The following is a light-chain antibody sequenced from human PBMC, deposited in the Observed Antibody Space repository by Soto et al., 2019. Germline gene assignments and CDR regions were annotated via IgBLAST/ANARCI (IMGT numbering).Light chain of an antibody. V-gene: IGKV3-15*01. Sequence: DIVLTQSPGTLSLSPGARATLSCRASQSVSSSYLAWYQQRPGQAPRLLIYGASTRATGIPARISGSGSGTDFTLTITSLQSEDFAVYYCQQYNKWRTFGQGTKVDIK. CDR1: QSVSSSY. CDR3: QQYNKWRT. J-gene: IGKJ1*01. CDR2: GAS.